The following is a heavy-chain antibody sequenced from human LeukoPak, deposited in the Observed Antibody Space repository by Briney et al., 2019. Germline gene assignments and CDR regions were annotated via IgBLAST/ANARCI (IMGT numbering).Heavy chain of an antibody. Sequence: GGSLRLSCAASGFTFSNYAMSWVRQAPGRGLEWVSAVSGSSGLTYYADSVKGRFTISRDNSKNTLFLQMNSLRAEDTAVYYCARRGESASYGDYRFDYWGQGTLVTVSS. J-gene: IGHJ4*02. CDR2: VSGSSGLT. D-gene: IGHD4-17*01. CDR3: ARRGESASYGDYRFDY. V-gene: IGHV3-23*01. CDR1: GFTFSNYA.